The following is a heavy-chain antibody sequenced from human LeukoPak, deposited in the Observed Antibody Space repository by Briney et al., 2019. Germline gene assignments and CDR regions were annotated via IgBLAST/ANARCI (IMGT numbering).Heavy chain of an antibody. CDR3: ARTGTTPPAYAFDI. V-gene: IGHV4-30-2*01. CDR1: GGSISSGGYS. J-gene: IGHJ3*02. D-gene: IGHD1-7*01. Sequence: SQTLSLTCAVSGGSISSGGYSWSWIRQPPGKGLEWIGYIYHSGSTYYNPSLKSRVTISVDRSKNQFSLKLSSVTAADTAVYYCARTGTTPPAYAFDIWGQGTMVTVSS. CDR2: IYHSGST.